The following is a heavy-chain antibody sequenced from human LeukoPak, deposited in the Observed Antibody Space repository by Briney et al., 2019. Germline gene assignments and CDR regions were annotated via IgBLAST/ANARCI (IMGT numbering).Heavy chain of an antibody. CDR2: IIPMFGTA. Sequence: ASVKVSCKASGGTFSSYEISWVRQAPGQGLEWMGGIIPMFGTAKYAQKFQGRVTITADKSTSTAYMELSSLRSEDTAVYYCASGTMDIVVVPATLRNYYFDYWGQGTLVTVSS. CDR3: ASGTMDIVVVPATLRNYYFDY. CDR1: GGTFSSYE. J-gene: IGHJ4*02. D-gene: IGHD2-2*03. V-gene: IGHV1-69*06.